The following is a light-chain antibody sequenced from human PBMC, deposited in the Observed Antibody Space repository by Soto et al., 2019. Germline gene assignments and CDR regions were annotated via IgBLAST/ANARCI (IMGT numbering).Light chain of an antibody. CDR2: SNN. CDR3: AAWDDSLNGVV. J-gene: IGLJ2*01. V-gene: IGLV1-44*01. CDR1: SSNIGSNT. Sequence: QSVPTQPPSASGTPGQRVTISCSGSSSNIGSNTVNWYQQLPGTAPKLLIYSNNQRPSGVPDRFSGSKSGTSASLAISGLQPEDVADYYCAAWDDSLNGVVFGGGTKLTVL.